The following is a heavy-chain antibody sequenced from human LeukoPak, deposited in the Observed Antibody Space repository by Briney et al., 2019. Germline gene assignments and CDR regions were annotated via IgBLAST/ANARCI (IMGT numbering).Heavy chain of an antibody. CDR2: IYYSGST. Sequence: SETLSLTCTVSGGSISSYYWSWIRQPPGKGLEWIGYIYYSGSTNYNPSLKSRVTISVDMSKNQFSLKLSSVTAADTAVYYCARAPGYSSSWPYYYYYMDVWGKGTTVTVSS. CDR1: GGSISSYY. V-gene: IGHV4-59*01. CDR3: ARAPGYSSSWPYYYYYMDV. J-gene: IGHJ6*03. D-gene: IGHD6-13*01.